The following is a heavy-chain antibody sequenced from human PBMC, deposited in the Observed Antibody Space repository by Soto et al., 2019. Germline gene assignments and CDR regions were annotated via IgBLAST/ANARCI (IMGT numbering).Heavy chain of an antibody. CDR1: GASITSYY. J-gene: IGHJ4*02. CDR2: IYYSGNT. D-gene: IGHD7-27*01. Sequence: SETLSLTCTVSGASITSYYWSWIRQPPGKGLEWIGYIYYSGNTNYNPSLKSRVTISEDTSKNQFSLKLSSVTAADTAVYYCARLLGNWGQIDYWGQGTLVTVSS. CDR3: ARLLGNWGQIDY. V-gene: IGHV4-59*01.